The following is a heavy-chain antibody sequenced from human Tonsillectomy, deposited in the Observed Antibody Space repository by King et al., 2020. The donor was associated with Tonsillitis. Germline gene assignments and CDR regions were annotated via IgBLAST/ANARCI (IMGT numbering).Heavy chain of an antibody. CDR3: ARDQATVDYYDSSGYSSFYY. J-gene: IGHJ4*02. Sequence: VQLVESGAEVKKPGASVKVSCKASGYTFTDYYMHWVRQAPGQGLEWMGWINPNSGGTKYAQKFQGRVTVTRDTSISTAYMELSRLRSDDTAVYYCARDQATVDYYDSSGYSSFYYWGQGTLVTVSS. CDR1: GYTFTDYY. D-gene: IGHD3-22*01. CDR2: INPNSGGT. V-gene: IGHV1-2*02.